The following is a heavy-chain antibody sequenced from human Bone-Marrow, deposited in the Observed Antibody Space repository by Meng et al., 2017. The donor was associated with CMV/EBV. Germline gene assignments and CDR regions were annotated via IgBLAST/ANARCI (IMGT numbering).Heavy chain of an antibody. Sequence: SETLSLTCTVSGGSVSSGSYYWTWIRQPPGKGLEWIGYIYYTGSTHYNPSLKSRITISLDMSKNQFSLNLSSVTAADTAVYYCATYSGGAFDIWGQGTKVTVSS. J-gene: IGHJ3*02. CDR3: ATYSGGAFDI. D-gene: IGHD2-21*01. V-gene: IGHV4-61*01. CDR1: GGSVSSGSYY. CDR2: IYYTGST.